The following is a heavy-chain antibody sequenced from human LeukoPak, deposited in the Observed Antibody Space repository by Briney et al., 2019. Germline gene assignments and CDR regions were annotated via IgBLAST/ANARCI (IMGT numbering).Heavy chain of an antibody. V-gene: IGHV4-30-4*01. CDR1: GGSISSGDYY. D-gene: IGHD6-13*01. CDR3: ARAPPYSSSWTGWYFDL. Sequence: SQTLSLTCTVSGGSISSGDYYWSWIRQPPGKGLEWIGYIYYSGSTYYNPSLKSRVTISVDTSKNQFSLKLSSVTAADTAVYYCARAPPYSSSWTGWYFDLWGRGTLVTVSS. CDR2: IYYSGST. J-gene: IGHJ2*01.